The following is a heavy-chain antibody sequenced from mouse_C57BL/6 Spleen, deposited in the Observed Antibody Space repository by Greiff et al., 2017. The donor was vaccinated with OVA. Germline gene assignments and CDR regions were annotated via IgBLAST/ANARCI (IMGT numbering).Heavy chain of an antibody. CDR1: GFTFSSYA. Sequence: EVKLVESGGGLVKPGGSLKLSCAASGFTFSSYAMSWVRQTPEKRLEWVATISDGGSYTYYPDNVKGRFTISRDNAKNNLYLQMSHLKSDDTAMYYCARDQGVAHWYFDVWGTGTTVTVSS. CDR3: ARDQGVAHWYFDV. D-gene: IGHD1-3*01. V-gene: IGHV5-4*01. CDR2: ISDGGSYT. J-gene: IGHJ1*03.